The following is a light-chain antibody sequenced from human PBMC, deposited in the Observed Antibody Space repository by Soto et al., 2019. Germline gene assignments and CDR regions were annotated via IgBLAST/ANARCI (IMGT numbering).Light chain of an antibody. Sequence: EIVMTQSPATLSVSPGERATLSCRASQSVYKNLAWYQQKPGQAPRLLIYGASTRATGIPARFSGSGSGTDFTLTISSLQPEDFATYYCQQLYTYPLTFGGGTKVEIK. CDR2: GAS. V-gene: IGKV3-15*01. J-gene: IGKJ4*01. CDR1: QSVYKN. CDR3: QQLYTYPLT.